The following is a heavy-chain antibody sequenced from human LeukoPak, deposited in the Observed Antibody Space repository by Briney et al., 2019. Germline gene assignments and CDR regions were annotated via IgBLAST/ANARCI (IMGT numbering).Heavy chain of an antibody. CDR2: IMHDGTEK. D-gene: IGHD4-17*01. Sequence: PGGSLRLSCAASGFSFSTYWMSWVGQVPEKGLEWVANIMHDGTEKYFVDSMKGRFTISRDNAKNSLYLQMNSLRVEDTAVYYCARGGHYGSFDYWGQGTLVTVSS. V-gene: IGHV3-7*01. CDR3: ARGGHYGSFDY. J-gene: IGHJ4*02. CDR1: GFSFSTYW.